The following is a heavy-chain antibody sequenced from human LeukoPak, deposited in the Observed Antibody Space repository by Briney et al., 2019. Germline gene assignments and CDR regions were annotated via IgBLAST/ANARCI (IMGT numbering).Heavy chain of an antibody. D-gene: IGHD3-3*01. J-gene: IGHJ6*03. Sequence: PGGSLRLSCAASGFTFSSYWMHWVRQAPGKGLVWVSRINSDGSSTSYADFVKGRFTISRDNAKNTLYLQMNSLRAEDTAVYYCARDQALVWSGQLKTYYYYYMDVWGKGTTVTVSS. CDR2: INSDGSST. CDR1: GFTFSSYW. V-gene: IGHV3-74*01. CDR3: ARDQALVWSGQLKTYYYYYMDV.